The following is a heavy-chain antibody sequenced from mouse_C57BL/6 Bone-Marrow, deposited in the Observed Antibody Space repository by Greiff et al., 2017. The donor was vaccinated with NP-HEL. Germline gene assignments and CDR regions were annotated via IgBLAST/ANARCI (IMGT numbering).Heavy chain of an antibody. CDR3: ASRRFSTTGYYFDY. J-gene: IGHJ2*01. CDR1: GYTFTSYT. V-gene: IGHV1-4*01. CDR2: INPSSGYT. Sequence: QVQLQQSGAELARPGASVKMSCKASGYTFTSYTMHWVKQRPGQGLEWIGYINPSSGYTKYNQKFKDKATLTADKSSSTADMQLSSLTSEDSAVYYCASRRFSTTGYYFDYWGQGTTLTVSS. D-gene: IGHD2-14*01.